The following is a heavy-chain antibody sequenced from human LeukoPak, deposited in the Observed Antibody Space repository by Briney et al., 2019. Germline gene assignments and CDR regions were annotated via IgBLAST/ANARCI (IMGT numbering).Heavy chain of an antibody. CDR2: INHSGST. V-gene: IGHV4-34*01. Sequence: SETLSLTCAVYGGSFSGNYWSWIRQPPGKGLEWIGEINHSGSTNYNPSLKSRVTISVDTSKNQFSLKLSSVTAADTAVYYCARVDYYGSGSYGWFDPWGQGTLVTVSS. CDR3: ARVDYYGSGSYGWFDP. D-gene: IGHD3-10*01. CDR1: GGSFSGNY. J-gene: IGHJ5*02.